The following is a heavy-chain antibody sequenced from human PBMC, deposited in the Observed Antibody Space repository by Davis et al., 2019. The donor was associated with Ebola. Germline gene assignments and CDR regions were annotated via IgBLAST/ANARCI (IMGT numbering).Heavy chain of an antibody. CDR1: GVSISTHY. D-gene: IGHD4-17*01. V-gene: IGHV4-59*11. CDR3: ARAFMYGTVHFDF. CDR2: IYYTGSA. J-gene: IGHJ4*02. Sequence: PSDTLSLTFTLPGVSISTHYWSWIRQPPGKRLEWIGSIYYTGSAYYTSSLASRAPTSVDTSKNHFSLTLTSVTAADTAMYYCARAFMYGTVHFDFWSPGALVTVSS.